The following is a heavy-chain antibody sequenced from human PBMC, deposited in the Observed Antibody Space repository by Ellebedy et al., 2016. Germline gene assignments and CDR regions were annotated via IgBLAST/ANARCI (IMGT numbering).Heavy chain of an antibody. Sequence: GSLRLSCAVSGSTFRNVWMSWVRQPPGKGLEWIGEINHSGSTNYNPSLKSRVTISVDKSKNQFSLRLSSVTAADTAVYFCARGIYGSGSVDYWGQGTLVTVSS. CDR3: ARGIYGSGSVDY. J-gene: IGHJ4*02. D-gene: IGHD3-10*01. CDR1: GSTFRNVW. V-gene: IGHV4-4*01. CDR2: INHSGST.